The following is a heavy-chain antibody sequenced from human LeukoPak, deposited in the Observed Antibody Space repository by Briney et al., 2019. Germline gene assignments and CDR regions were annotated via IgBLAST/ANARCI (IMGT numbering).Heavy chain of an antibody. D-gene: IGHD1-26*01. V-gene: IGHV3-11*03. J-gene: IGHJ6*02. CDR3: ARTGELLHYGMDV. CDR2: ISSSSSYT. Sequence: GGSLRLSCAASGFIFSSYAMSWVRQAPGKGLEWVSYISSSSSYTNYADSVKGRFTISRDNAKNSLYLQMSSLRAEDTAVYYCARTGELLHYGMDVWGQGTTVTVSS. CDR1: GFIFSSYA.